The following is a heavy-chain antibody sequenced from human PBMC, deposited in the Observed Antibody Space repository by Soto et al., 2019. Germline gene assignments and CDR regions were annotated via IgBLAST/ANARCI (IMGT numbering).Heavy chain of an antibody. D-gene: IGHD3-3*01. Sequence: GGSLRLSCAASGFTFSSYWMHWVRQAPGKGLVWVSRINSDGSSTSYADSVKGRFTISRDNAKNTLYLQMNSPRAEDTAVYYCARGGPSLRFSFWGQGTMVTVSS. CDR2: INSDGSST. J-gene: IGHJ3*01. CDR1: GFTFSSYW. CDR3: ARGGPSLRFSF. V-gene: IGHV3-74*01.